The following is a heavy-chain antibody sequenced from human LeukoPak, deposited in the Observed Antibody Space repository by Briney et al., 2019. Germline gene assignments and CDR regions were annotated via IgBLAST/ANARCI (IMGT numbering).Heavy chain of an antibody. CDR2: ISGSGGST. V-gene: IGHV3-23*01. CDR3: AKAGCSGGSCYSDY. D-gene: IGHD2-15*01. J-gene: IGHJ4*02. CDR1: GFTFSSYA. Sequence: ETGGSLRLSCAASGFTFSSYAMSWVRQAPGKGLEWVSAISGSGGSTYYADSVKGRFTISRDNSKNTLYLQMNSLRAEDTAVYYCAKAGCSGGSCYSDYWGQGTLVTVSS.